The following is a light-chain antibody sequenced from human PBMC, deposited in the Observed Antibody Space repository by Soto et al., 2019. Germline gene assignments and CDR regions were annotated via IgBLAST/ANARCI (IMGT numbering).Light chain of an antibody. Sequence: QSVLTQPPSVSAAPGQKVTISCSGSSSNSGNNYVSWYQQLPGTAPKLLIYDNNKRPSGIPDRFSGSKSGTSATLGITGLQTGDEADYYCGTWDSSLSYVFGTGTKLTVL. J-gene: IGLJ1*01. V-gene: IGLV1-51*01. CDR3: GTWDSSLSYV. CDR1: SSNSGNNY. CDR2: DNN.